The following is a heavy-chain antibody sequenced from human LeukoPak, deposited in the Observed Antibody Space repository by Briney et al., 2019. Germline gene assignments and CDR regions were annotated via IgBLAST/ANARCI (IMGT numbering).Heavy chain of an antibody. D-gene: IGHD1-26*01. CDR2: INYSGTT. V-gene: IGHV4-59*08. CDR3: ARLTRGRWFGP. Sequence: SETLSLTCTVSGDSISSYYWSWIRQPPGKGLEWIGHINYSGTTNYNPALKSRVTISVDTSKNQFSLKVSSVTAADTAVYYCARLTRGRWFGPWGQGTLVTVSS. CDR1: GDSISSYY. J-gene: IGHJ5*02.